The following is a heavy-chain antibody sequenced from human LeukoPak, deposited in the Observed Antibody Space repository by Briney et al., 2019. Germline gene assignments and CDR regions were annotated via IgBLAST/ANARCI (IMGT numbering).Heavy chain of an antibody. CDR2: IYYSGST. J-gene: IGHJ3*02. V-gene: IGHV4-30-4*08. Sequence: KPSETLSLTCTVSGGSISSSSYYWGWIRQPPGKGLEWIGYIYYSGSTYYNPSLKSRVTISVDTSKNQFSLKLSSVTAADTAVYYCASACDSSTSCLGGRGAFDIWGQGTMVTVSS. CDR1: GGSISSSSYY. D-gene: IGHD2-2*01. CDR3: ASACDSSTSCLGGRGAFDI.